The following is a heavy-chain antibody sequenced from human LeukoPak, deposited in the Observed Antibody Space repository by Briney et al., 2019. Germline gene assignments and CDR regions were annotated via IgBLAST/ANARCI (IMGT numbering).Heavy chain of an antibody. V-gene: IGHV3-23*01. CDR1: GFTFSSYA. CDR2: IGGSGGST. CDR3: AKDEKSSGYYFDAFDI. Sequence: GGSLRLSCAASGFTFSSYAMSWVRQAPGKGLEWVSAIGGSGGSTYYADSVKGRFTISRDNSKNTLHLQMNSLRAEDTAVYYCAKDEKSSGYYFDAFDIWGQGTMVTVSS. J-gene: IGHJ3*02. D-gene: IGHD3-22*01.